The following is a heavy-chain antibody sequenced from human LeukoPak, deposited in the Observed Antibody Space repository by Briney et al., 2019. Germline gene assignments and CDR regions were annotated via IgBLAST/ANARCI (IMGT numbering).Heavy chain of an antibody. CDR1: GGSFSGYY. Sequence: SETLSVTCAVYGGSFSGYYWSWIRQPPGKGLEWIGEINHSGSTNYNPSLKSRVTISVDTSKNQFSLKLSSVTAADTAVYYCATQTLRSWFDPWGQGTLGTVSP. J-gene: IGHJ5*02. CDR3: ATQTLRSWFDP. CDR2: INHSGST. V-gene: IGHV4-34*01. D-gene: IGHD3-16*01.